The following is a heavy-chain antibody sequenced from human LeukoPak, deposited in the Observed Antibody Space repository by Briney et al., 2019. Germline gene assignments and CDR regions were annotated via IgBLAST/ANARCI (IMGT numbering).Heavy chain of an antibody. V-gene: IGHV3-23*01. D-gene: IGHD3-10*01. CDR3: AKDRDRASMDV. Sequence: GGSLRLSCAASGFTFSNYAMSWVRQAPGKGLEWVSGISYSGGSTYYADSVKGRFTISRDNSKNTLYLQMNSLRAEDTAVYYCAKDRDRASMDVRGKGTTVTVSS. J-gene: IGHJ6*03. CDR2: ISYSGGST. CDR1: GFTFSNYA.